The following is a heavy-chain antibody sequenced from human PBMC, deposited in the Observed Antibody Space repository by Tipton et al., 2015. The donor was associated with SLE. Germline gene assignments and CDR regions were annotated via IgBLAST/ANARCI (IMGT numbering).Heavy chain of an antibody. V-gene: IGHV3-21*01. CDR1: GFTFSSYS. Sequence: QLVQSGGGLVKPGGSLRLSCAASGFTFSSYSMNWVRQAPGKGLEWVSSISSTSSYIYYADSVKGRFTISRDNAKNSLYLQMNSLRAEDTAVYYCASASRAAYDSGSSFAYWGQGTLVTVSS. J-gene: IGHJ4*02. CDR2: ISSTSSYI. CDR3: ASASRAAYDSGSSFAY. D-gene: IGHD3-10*01.